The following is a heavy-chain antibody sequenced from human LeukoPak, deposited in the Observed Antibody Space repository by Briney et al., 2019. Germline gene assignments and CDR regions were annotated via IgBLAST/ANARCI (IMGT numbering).Heavy chain of an antibody. D-gene: IGHD5-18*01. CDR2: IYYSGST. CDR1: GGSISSGDYY. Sequence: PSETLSLTCTVSGGSISSGDYYWSWIRQPPGKGLEWIGYIYYSGSTYYNPSLKSRVTISVDTSKNQFSLKLSSVTAADTAVYYCATSANDRHGYPILYFDYWGQGTLATVSS. CDR3: ATSANDRHGYPILYFDY. J-gene: IGHJ4*02. V-gene: IGHV4-30-4*01.